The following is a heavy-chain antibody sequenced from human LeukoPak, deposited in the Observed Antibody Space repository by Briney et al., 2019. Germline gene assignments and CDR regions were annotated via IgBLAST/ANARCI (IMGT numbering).Heavy chain of an antibody. V-gene: IGHV3-23*01. J-gene: IGHJ4*02. CDR1: GFTLSSYA. D-gene: IGHD3-9*01. Sequence: PGGSLRLSXAASGFTLSSYAMSWVRQAPGKGLEWVSAISGSGGSTYYADSVKGRFTISRDNSKNTLYLQMNSLRAEDTAVYYCASRYYDILTGYYGPLDYWGQGTLVTVSS. CDR2: ISGSGGST. CDR3: ASRYYDILTGYYGPLDY.